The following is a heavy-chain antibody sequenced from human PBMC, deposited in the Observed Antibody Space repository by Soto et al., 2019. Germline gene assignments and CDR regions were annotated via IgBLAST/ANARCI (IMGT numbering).Heavy chain of an antibody. CDR1: GFTFSHYA. Sequence: PGGSLRLSCTASGFTFSHYALHWLRQTPGKGLEWVAYISYHGNTEKYADSVKGRFTISRDNYKNTLYLQMNSLRAEDTAVYYCARDHDSYGWFDYGMDVWGQGTTVTVSS. V-gene: IGHV3-30*14. D-gene: IGHD5-18*01. J-gene: IGHJ6*02. CDR3: ARDHDSYGWFDYGMDV. CDR2: ISYHGNTE.